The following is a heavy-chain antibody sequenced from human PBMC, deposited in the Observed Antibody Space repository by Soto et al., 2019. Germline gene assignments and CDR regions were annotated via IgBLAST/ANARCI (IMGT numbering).Heavy chain of an antibody. CDR3: ASWMTQPSYYYYYGMDV. CDR1: GYTFTSYY. D-gene: IGHD1-1*01. V-gene: IGHV1-46*01. CDR2: INPSGGST. Sequence: ASVKVSCKASGYTFTSYYMHWVRQAPGQGLEWMGIINPSGGSTSYAQKFQGRVTMTRDTSTSTVYMELSSLRSEDTAVYYCASWMTQPSYYYYYGMDVWGQGTTVPSP. J-gene: IGHJ6*02.